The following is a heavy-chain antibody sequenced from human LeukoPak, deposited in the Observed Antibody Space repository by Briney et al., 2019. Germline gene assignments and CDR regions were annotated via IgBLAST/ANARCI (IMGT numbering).Heavy chain of an antibody. Sequence: GSLRLSCTASGFTFSSYWMHWVRQAPGKGLVWVSYINNDGSDTSYADSVKGRFTISRDNSKNTLYLQMNSLRAEDTAVYYCAKIQSPYVVLYYFDYWGQGTLVTVSS. CDR1: GFTFSSYW. V-gene: IGHV3-74*01. CDR3: AKIQSPYVVLYYFDY. J-gene: IGHJ4*02. CDR2: INNDGSDT. D-gene: IGHD3-16*01.